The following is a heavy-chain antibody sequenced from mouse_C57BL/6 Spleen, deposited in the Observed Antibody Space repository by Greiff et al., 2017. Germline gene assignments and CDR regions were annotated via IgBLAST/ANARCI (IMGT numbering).Heavy chain of an antibody. CDR1: GYAFSSYW. Sequence: VKVVESGAELVKPGASVKISCKASGYAFSSYWMNWVKQRPGKGLGWIGQIYPGDGDTNYNGKFKGKATLTADKSSSTAYMELRSLTSEDSAVYFCARSADGYYGMDYWGQGTSVTVSS. CDR2: IYPGDGDT. D-gene: IGHD2-3*01. V-gene: IGHV1-80*01. CDR3: ARSADGYYGMDY. J-gene: IGHJ4*01.